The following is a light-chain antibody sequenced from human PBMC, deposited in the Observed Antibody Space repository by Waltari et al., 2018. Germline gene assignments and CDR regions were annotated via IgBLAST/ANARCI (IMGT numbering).Light chain of an antibody. CDR3: QVWDSNSDHVV. J-gene: IGLJ2*01. V-gene: IGLV3-21*02. Sequence: SYVLTQPPSVSVAPGQTARITCDGNNIESKSVRWFQQKPGQAPGLVGDGGSDRPSGVPERFSGYNSGNTATLTISRVEVGDEADYHCQVWDSNSDHVVFGGGTRLTVL. CDR1: NIESKS. CDR2: GGS.